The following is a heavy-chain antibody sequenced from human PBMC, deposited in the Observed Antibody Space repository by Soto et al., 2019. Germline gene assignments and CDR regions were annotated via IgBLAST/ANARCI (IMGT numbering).Heavy chain of an antibody. V-gene: IGHV5-10-1*01. CDR2: IDPSDSYT. J-gene: IGHJ3*02. CDR1: GYSFTSYW. D-gene: IGHD6-19*01. CDR3: ARTGYSSGCYRSTAFDI. Sequence: GESLKISCKGSGYSFTSYWISWVRQMPGKGLEWMGRIDPSDSYTKYSPSFQGNVTISADKYISTAYLQWSSLKASDTAMYYCARTGYSSGCYRSTAFDIWGQGTMVTVSS.